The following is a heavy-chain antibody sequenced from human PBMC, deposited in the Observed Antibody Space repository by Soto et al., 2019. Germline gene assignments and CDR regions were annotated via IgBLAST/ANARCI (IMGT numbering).Heavy chain of an antibody. CDR3: AIGEGKYYGSGNYAFDY. D-gene: IGHD3-10*01. J-gene: IGHJ4*02. CDR1: GVTFSNYR. Sequence: QVQLVQSGAEVKKPGSSVKVSCKLFGVTFSNYRISWVRQAPGQGLEWMGGILPISGAANYAQKFQGRVTITADESTSAAYMALSSLRSEDTAVYYCAIGEGKYYGSGNYAFDYWGQGTLVTVSS. V-gene: IGHV1-69*01. CDR2: ILPISGAA.